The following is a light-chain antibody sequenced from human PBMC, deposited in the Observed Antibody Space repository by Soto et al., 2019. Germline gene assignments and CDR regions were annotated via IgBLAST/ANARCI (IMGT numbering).Light chain of an antibody. Sequence: EIVLTQSPGTLSLSPGERATLSCRASQSVSSSHLAWYQHKPGQAPRLLIYAASSRATGIPARFSGSGSGTEFTLTISSLQSEDFAVYYCQQYNNWPTVTFGQGTRLEIK. J-gene: IGKJ5*01. V-gene: IGKV3-15*01. CDR3: QQYNNWPTVT. CDR2: AAS. CDR1: QSVSSSH.